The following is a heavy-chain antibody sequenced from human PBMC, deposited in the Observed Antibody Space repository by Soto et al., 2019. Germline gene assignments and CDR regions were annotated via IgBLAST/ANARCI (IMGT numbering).Heavy chain of an antibody. J-gene: IGHJ6*02. V-gene: IGHV3-7*01. Sequence: PGGSLRLSCAASGFTFSSYWMSWVRQAPGKGLEWVANIKQDGSEKYYVDSVKGRFTISRDNAKNSLYLQMNSLRAEDTAVYYCARDGRVQLWFNYYYGMDVWGQGTTVTVSS. CDR2: IKQDGSEK. CDR1: GFTFSSYW. CDR3: ARDGRVQLWFNYYYGMDV. D-gene: IGHD5-18*01.